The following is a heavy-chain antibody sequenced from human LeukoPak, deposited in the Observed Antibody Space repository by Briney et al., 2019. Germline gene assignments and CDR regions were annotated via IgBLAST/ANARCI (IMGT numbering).Heavy chain of an antibody. Sequence: GGSLRLSCVASGFTFSSPWMNWVRQAPGKGLEWVANIKHDGSEEYYVDSVRGRFTISRDNAKNSLYLQMNSLRAEDTAVYYCARGLSSAFDMWGQGTMVTVSS. V-gene: IGHV3-7*01. J-gene: IGHJ3*02. CDR2: IKHDGSEE. CDR3: ARGLSSAFDM. CDR1: GFTFSSPW.